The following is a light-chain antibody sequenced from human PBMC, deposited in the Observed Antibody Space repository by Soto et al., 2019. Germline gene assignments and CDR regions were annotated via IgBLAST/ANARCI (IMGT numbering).Light chain of an antibody. CDR2: GAS. V-gene: IGKV3-15*01. J-gene: IGKJ3*01. Sequence: IVMTQSPATLSVSPGERATLSCRASQSVALSSAWYRQSLGRDPRVLAYGASPRDTRNPARFSGSGSGTEFTLTISSVQSEDFAVYYCQHYNKWPVFTFGPGTRVDIK. CDR3: QHYNKWPVFT. CDR1: QSVALS.